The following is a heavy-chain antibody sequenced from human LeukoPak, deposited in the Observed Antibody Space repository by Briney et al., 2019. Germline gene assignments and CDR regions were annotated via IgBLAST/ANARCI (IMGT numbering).Heavy chain of an antibody. J-gene: IGHJ5*02. D-gene: IGHD3-3*01. CDR1: GGSISSRCYY. CDR2: IYYSGST. Sequence: PENLSPTGTVSGGSISSRCYYWGWIRKPPGKGLEWIGSIYYSGSTYYNPSLKSRVTISVDTSKNQFSLKLSSVTAADTAVYYCARDVPSITIFGVATGVGDWFDPWGQGTLVTVSS. V-gene: IGHV4-39*07. CDR3: ARDVPSITIFGVATGVGDWFDP.